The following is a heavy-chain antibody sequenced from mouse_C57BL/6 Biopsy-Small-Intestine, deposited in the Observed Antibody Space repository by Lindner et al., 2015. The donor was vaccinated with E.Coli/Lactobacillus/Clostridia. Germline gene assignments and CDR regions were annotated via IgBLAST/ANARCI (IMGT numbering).Heavy chain of an antibody. V-gene: IGHV1-7*01. J-gene: IGHJ3*01. CDR1: GYNFTSYW. CDR3: ASNWDGWFAY. Sequence: VQLQESGAELAKPGASVKLSCKASGYNFTSYWMHWVKQRPGQGLEWIGYINHSSGYTKYNQKFKDKATLTADKSSSTVYMQLSSLTYEDSAVYYCASNWDGWFAYWGQGTLVTVSA. D-gene: IGHD4-1*01. CDR2: INHSSGYT.